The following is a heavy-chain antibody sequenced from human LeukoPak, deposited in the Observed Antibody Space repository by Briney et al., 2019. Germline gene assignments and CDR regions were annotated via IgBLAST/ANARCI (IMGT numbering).Heavy chain of an antibody. J-gene: IGHJ3*02. CDR1: GFTFSSYA. V-gene: IGHV3-23*01. Sequence: PGGSLRLSCAASGFTFSSYAMSWVRQAPGKGLEWVTAISGSGGSTYYADSVKGRFTISRDNSKNTLYLQMNSLRAEDTAVYYCAKDPEYYDSSGDVAFDIWGQGTMVPVSS. CDR2: ISGSGGST. D-gene: IGHD3-22*01. CDR3: AKDPEYYDSSGDVAFDI.